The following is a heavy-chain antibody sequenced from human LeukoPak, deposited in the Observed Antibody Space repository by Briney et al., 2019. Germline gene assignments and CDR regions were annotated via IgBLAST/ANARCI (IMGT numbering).Heavy chain of an antibody. J-gene: IGHJ4*02. Sequence: GGSLRLSCAASGFTFSSYAMHWVRQAPGKGLEWVAVISYDGSNKYYADSVKGRFTISRGNSKNTLYLQMNSLRAEDTAVYYCARGGPLHFDYWGQGTLVTVSS. V-gene: IGHV3-30-3*01. D-gene: IGHD5-12*01. CDR1: GFTFSSYA. CDR2: ISYDGSNK. CDR3: ARGGPLHFDY.